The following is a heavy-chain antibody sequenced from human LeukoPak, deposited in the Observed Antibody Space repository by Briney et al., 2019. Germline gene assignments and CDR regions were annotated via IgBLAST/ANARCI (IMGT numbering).Heavy chain of an antibody. Sequence: PSQTLSLTCTVSGGSIGSGDYYWSWIRQPPGKGLEWIGYIYYSGSTYYNPSLKSRVTISVDTSKNQFSLKLSSVTAADTAVYYCARALGYCSSTSCFQGEDYFDYWGQGTLVTVSS. J-gene: IGHJ4*02. D-gene: IGHD2-2*01. CDR3: ARALGYCSSTSCFQGEDYFDY. CDR1: GGSIGSGDYY. V-gene: IGHV4-30-4*01. CDR2: IYYSGST.